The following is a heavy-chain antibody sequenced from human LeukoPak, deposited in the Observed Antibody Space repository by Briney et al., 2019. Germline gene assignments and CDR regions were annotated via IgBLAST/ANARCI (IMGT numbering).Heavy chain of an antibody. D-gene: IGHD3-10*01. Sequence: GGSLRLSCAASGLTLSSYAVSWVRQAPGRGLEWVSLISDRTGGTYYADSVKGRFTISRDNSKNTLYLQMNSQRAEDTAAYYCAKASGSLGAPFDYWGQGTLVTVSS. J-gene: IGHJ4*02. CDR2: ISDRTGGT. CDR3: AKASGSLGAPFDY. V-gene: IGHV3-23*01. CDR1: GLTLSSYA.